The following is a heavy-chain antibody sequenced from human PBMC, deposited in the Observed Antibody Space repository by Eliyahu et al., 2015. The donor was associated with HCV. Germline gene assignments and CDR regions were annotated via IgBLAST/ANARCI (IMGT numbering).Heavy chain of an antibody. CDR3: ARGYYDSSGYYGGLYFQH. CDR2: IYYSWST. CDR1: GGSVSSGSYY. J-gene: IGHJ1*01. Sequence: QVQLQESGPGLVKPSETLSLTCTVSGGSVSSGSYYWSWXRQPPGKGLEWIGYIYYSWSTNYNPSLKSRVTISVDTSKNQFSLKLSSVTAADTAVYYCARGYYDSSGYYGGLYFQHWGQGTLVTVSS. V-gene: IGHV4-61*01. D-gene: IGHD3-22*01.